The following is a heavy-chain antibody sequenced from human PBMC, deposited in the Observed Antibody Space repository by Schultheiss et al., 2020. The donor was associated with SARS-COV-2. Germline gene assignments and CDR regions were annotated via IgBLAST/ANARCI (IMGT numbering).Heavy chain of an antibody. CDR3: AREGMAAVAGTYYYGMDV. CDR1: GGSISSYY. J-gene: IGHJ6*02. Sequence: SETLSLTCTVSGGSISSYYWGWIRQPPGKGLEWIGSIYHSGSTNYNPSLKSRVTISVDTSKNQFSLKLSSVTAADTAVYYCAREGMAAVAGTYYYGMDVWGQGTTVTVSS. V-gene: IGHV4-59*01. D-gene: IGHD6-19*01. CDR2: IYHSGST.